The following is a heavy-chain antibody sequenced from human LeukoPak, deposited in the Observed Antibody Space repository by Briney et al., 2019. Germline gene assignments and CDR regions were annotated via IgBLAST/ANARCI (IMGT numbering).Heavy chain of an antibody. V-gene: IGHV4-38-2*02. D-gene: IGHD6-13*01. Sequence: PSETLSLTCTVSGYSISSGYYWGWIRQPPGKGLEWIGSIYHSGSTYYSPSLKSRVTISVDTSKNQFSLKLSSVTAADTAVYYCARAHQSSRFYYYYYMDVWGKGTTVTISS. CDR2: IYHSGST. CDR1: GYSISSGYY. J-gene: IGHJ6*03. CDR3: ARAHQSSRFYYYYYMDV.